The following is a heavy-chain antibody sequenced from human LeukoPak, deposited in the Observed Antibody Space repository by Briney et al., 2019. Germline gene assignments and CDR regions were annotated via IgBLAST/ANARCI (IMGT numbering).Heavy chain of an antibody. CDR1: GFTFSSYG. J-gene: IGHJ4*02. D-gene: IGHD2-15*01. V-gene: IGHV3-33*01. CDR2: IWYDGSNK. CDR3: ARGGIGYCSGGSCYEANLDY. Sequence: HPGGSLRLSCAASGFTFSSYGMHWVRRAPGKGLEWVAVIWYDGSNKYYADSVKGRFTISRDNSKNTLYLQMNSLRAEDTAVYYCARGGIGYCSGGSCYEANLDYWGQGTLVTVSS.